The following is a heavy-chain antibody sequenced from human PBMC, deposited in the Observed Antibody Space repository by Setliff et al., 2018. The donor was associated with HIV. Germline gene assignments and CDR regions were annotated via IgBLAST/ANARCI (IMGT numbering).Heavy chain of an antibody. CDR2: ISGYNGNI. CDR3: ARGYPAVPGVFDI. V-gene: IGHV1-18*04. Sequence: GASVKVSCKASGYTFTAYYMHWVRQAPGQGLEWMGWISGYNGNIKYAQKLQGRATMTADTPTSTAYMELRSLRSDDTAVYYCARGYPAVPGVFDIWGQGTMVTVSS. D-gene: IGHD2-2*01. CDR1: GYTFTAYY. J-gene: IGHJ3*02.